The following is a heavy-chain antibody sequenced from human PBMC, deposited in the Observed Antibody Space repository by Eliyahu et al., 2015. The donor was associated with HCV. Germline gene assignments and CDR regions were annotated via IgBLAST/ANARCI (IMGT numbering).Heavy chain of an antibody. CDR1: GFTFXSYW. Sequence: EVQLVESGGGLVQPGGSLRXSCAASGFTFXSYWMXWXRQAPGKGLEWVANIKQDGSEKYYVDSVKGRFTISRDNAKNSLYLQMNSLRAEDTAVYYCARAGGLVPAAIIIPDTAMARDYWGQGTLVTVSS. CDR3: ARAGGLVPAAIIIPDTAMARDY. CDR2: IKQDGSEK. D-gene: IGHD2-2*02. V-gene: IGHV3-7*01. J-gene: IGHJ4*02.